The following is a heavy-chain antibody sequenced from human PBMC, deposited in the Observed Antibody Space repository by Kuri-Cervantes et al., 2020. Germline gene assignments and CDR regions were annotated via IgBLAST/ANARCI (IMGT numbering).Heavy chain of an antibody. V-gene: IGHV3-30-3*01. CDR3: ARVGTGTSWSYFDY. CDR1: GFTFSSYA. CDR2: ISYDGSNK. Sequence: GGSLRLSCAASGFTFSSYAMHWVRQAPGKGLEWVAVISYDGSNKYYADSVKGRFTISRDNSKNTLYLQMNSLRAEDTAVYYCARVGTGTSWSYFDYWGQGTLVTVSS. J-gene: IGHJ4*02. D-gene: IGHD1-7*01.